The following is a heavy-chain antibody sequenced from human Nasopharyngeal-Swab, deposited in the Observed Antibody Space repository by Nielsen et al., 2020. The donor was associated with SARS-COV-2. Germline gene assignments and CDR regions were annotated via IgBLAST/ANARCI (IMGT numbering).Heavy chain of an antibody. V-gene: IGHV1-3*01. CDR2: INGDTGNT. CDR1: GDTFITHV. D-gene: IGHD2-21*01. Sequence: ASVKVSCKAYGDTFITHVTHWVRQAPGQSLEWMGWINGDTGNTKYPEKFQGRVTITRDRSTKTAYMELRSLRSEDTAVYARERPEHYFDLWGPGTLVTVSS. CDR3: ERPEHYFDL. J-gene: IGHJ4*02.